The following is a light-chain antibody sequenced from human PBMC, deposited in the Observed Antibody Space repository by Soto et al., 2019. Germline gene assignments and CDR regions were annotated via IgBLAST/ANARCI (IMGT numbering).Light chain of an antibody. CDR2: KAS. J-gene: IGKJ1*01. CDR1: QSIGSW. V-gene: IGKV1-5*03. Sequence: DIQMTQSPSILSASVGDRVTITCRASQSIGSWVAWYQQKPGRAPNLLIHKASHLESGVPSRFSGSGSGTEFTLTNSSLQPGDFATYYCQQSYSTPWTFGQGTKVDNK. CDR3: QQSYSTPWT.